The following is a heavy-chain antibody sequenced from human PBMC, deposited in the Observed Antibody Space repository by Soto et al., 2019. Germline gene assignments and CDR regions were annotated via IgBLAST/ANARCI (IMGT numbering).Heavy chain of an antibody. V-gene: IGHV1-69*01. J-gene: IGHJ6*02. CDR3: AREPLLKRWWWEYGMDV. D-gene: IGHD2-21*01. Sequence: QVQLVQSGAEVKKPGSSVKVSCKASGGTFSSYAISWVRQAPGQGLEWMGGIIPIFGTANYAQKFQGRVTITADESTSTAYMELSSLRSEDTAVYYCAREPLLKRWWWEYGMDVWGQGTTVTVSS. CDR1: GGTFSSYA. CDR2: IIPIFGTA.